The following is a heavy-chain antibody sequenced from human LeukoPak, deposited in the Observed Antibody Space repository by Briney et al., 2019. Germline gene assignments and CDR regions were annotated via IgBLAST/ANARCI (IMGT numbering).Heavy chain of an antibody. CDR2: ISGSGGST. CDR1: GFTVSSNY. Sequence: PGGSLRLSCAASGFTVSSNYMSWVRQAPGKGLEWVSAISGSGGSTYYADSVKGRFTISRDNSKNTLYLQMNSLRAEDTAVYYCAKDGIYCSGGSCYSRYYFDYWGQGTLVTVSS. CDR3: AKDGIYCSGGSCYSRYYFDY. D-gene: IGHD2-15*01. V-gene: IGHV3-23*01. J-gene: IGHJ4*02.